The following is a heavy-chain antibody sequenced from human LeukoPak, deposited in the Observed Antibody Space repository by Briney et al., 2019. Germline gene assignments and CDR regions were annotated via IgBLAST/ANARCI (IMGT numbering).Heavy chain of an antibody. V-gene: IGHV4-39*07. Sequence: PSETLSLTCTVSGGSISTSNYYWGWIRQPPGKGLEWIGNIFYSGSTYYNPSLKSRVTISVDTSKNQFSLKLSSVTAADTAVYYCARDPRGLATVIPRAFDIWGQGTMVTVSS. J-gene: IGHJ3*02. CDR1: GGSISTSNYY. D-gene: IGHD4-17*01. CDR2: IFYSGST. CDR3: ARDPRGLATVIPRAFDI.